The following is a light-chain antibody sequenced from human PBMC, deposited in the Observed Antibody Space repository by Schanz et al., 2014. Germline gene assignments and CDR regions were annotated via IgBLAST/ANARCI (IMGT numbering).Light chain of an antibody. CDR1: QSVSSY. J-gene: IGKJ3*01. V-gene: IGKV3-20*01. CDR3: QQYGTSPFT. CDR2: DAS. Sequence: EIVLTQSPGTLSLSPGGRATLSCRASQSVSSYLAWYQQKPGQAPRLLIYDASNRATGIPARFSGSGSGTDFTLTISRLEPEDFAVYYCQQYGTSPFTFGPGTKVDIK.